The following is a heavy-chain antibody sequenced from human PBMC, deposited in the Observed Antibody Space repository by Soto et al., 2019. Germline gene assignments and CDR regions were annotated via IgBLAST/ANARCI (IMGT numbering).Heavy chain of an antibody. CDR1: GFTFRSFA. D-gene: IGHD7-27*01. J-gene: IGHJ6*02. Sequence: QVQLVESGGGVVQPGASLRLSCVASGFTFRSFAMHWVRQGPGKGLEWVAVISHDGKKDYQADFVKGRCTISRDNSNNAMYLQVDRLRPEDTAVYYCARVLGLGSLDVWGHGTTVTVSS. CDR3: ARVLGLGSLDV. V-gene: IGHV3-30*04. CDR2: ISHDGKKD.